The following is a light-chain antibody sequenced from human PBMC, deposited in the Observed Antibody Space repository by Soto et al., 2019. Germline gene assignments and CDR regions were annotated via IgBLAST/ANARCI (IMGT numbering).Light chain of an antibody. CDR2: GAS. CDR3: QQYNNWPPIT. Sequence: EISMTQSPATLSVSPGERATLSCRASQSVSSKLAWYQQKPGQAPRLLIYGASTRATGIPARFSGSGSGTEFILTISSLQSEDFAVYYCQQYNNWPPITFGHGTRLEIK. CDR1: QSVSSK. V-gene: IGKV3-15*01. J-gene: IGKJ5*01.